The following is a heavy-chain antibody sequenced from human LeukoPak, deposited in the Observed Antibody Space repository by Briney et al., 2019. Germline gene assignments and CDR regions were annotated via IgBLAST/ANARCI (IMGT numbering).Heavy chain of an antibody. Sequence: GGSLRLSCAASGFTFSSYGMHWVRQAPGKGLEWVAVIWYDGSNKYYADSVKGRFTISRDNSKTTLYLQMNSLRAEDTAVYYCARAPVGAWGQGTLVTASS. CDR1: GFTFSSYG. J-gene: IGHJ4*02. V-gene: IGHV3-33*01. CDR3: ARAPVGA. CDR2: IWYDGSNK. D-gene: IGHD1-26*01.